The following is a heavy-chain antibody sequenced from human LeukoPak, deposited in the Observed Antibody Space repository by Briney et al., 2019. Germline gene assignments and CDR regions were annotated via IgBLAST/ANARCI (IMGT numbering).Heavy chain of an antibody. CDR3: AVSGSYRPYYYYGMDV. CDR1: GYTFTSYG. Sequence: ASVKVSCKASGYTFTSYGISWVRQAPGQGLEWMGWISAYNGNTNYAQKLQGRVTMTTDTSTSTAYMELRSLRSDDTAVYYRAVSGSYRPYYYYGMDVWGQGTTVTVSS. J-gene: IGHJ6*02. D-gene: IGHD1-26*01. CDR2: ISAYNGNT. V-gene: IGHV1-18*01.